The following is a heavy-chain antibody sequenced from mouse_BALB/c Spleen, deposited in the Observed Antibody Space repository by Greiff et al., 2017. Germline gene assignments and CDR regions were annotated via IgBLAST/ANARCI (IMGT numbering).Heavy chain of an antibody. CDR2: ISSGGSYT. J-gene: IGHJ2*01. D-gene: IGHD2-10*02. CDR1: GFTFSSYA. Sequence: EVKLMESGGGLVKPGGSLKLSCAASGFTFSSYAMSWVRQSPEKRLEWVAEISSGGSYTYYPDTVTGRFTISRDNAKNTLYLEMSSLRSEDTAMYYCARDQGYGNYDYWGQGTTLTVSS. V-gene: IGHV5-9-4*01. CDR3: ARDQGYGNYDY.